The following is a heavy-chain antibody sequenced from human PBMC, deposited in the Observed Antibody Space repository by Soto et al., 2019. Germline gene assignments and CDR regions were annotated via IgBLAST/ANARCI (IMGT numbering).Heavy chain of an antibody. CDR2: VNPKSGGT. V-gene: IGHV1-2*02. CDR3: AISVEGWQQLAN. CDR1: GYTFTAYY. D-gene: IGHD2-2*01. J-gene: IGHJ4*02. Sequence: QVHLVQSGAEVREPGASVKVSCKTSGYTFTAYYIHWVRQAPGQGLEWMGWVNPKSGGTECSRKFRGRFTMTSDTSSSTAYMEVARLTSDDTAVYYCAISVEGWQQLANWGQGNLVPVSS.